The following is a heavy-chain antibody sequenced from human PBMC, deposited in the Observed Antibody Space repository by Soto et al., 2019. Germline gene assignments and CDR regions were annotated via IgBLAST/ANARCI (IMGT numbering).Heavy chain of an antibody. J-gene: IGHJ5*02. CDR3: ARHSRTSYWFDP. CDR1: GGSVSSGSYY. CDR2: IYYSGST. D-gene: IGHD1-26*01. Sequence: PSETLSLTCTVSGGSVSSGSYYWSWIRQPPGKGLEWIGSIYYSGSTYYNPSLKSRVTISVDTSKNQFSLKLSSVTAADTAVYYCARHSRTSYWFDPWGQGTLVTVSS. V-gene: IGHV4-39*01.